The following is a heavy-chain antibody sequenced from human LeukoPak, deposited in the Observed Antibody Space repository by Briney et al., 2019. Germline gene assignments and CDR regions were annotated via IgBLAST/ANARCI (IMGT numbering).Heavy chain of an antibody. CDR2: ISAYNGNT. CDR3: ARDDCSSTSCYGY. CDR1: GGTFSSYA. V-gene: IGHV1-18*01. J-gene: IGHJ4*02. D-gene: IGHD2-2*01. Sequence: ASVKVSCKASGGTFSSYAISWVRQAPGQGLECMGWISAYNGNTNYAQKLQGRVTMTTDTSTSTAYMELRSLRSDDTAVYYCARDDCSSTSCYGYWGQGTLVTVSS.